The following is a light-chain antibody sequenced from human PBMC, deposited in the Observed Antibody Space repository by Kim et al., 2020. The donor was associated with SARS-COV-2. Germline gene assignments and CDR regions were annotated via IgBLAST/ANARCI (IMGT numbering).Light chain of an antibody. J-gene: IGKJ5*01. V-gene: IGKV1-17*01. CDR2: GAS. CDR3: LQHNSYPIT. Sequence: ASVGARVTITCRASQDIRNDLGWYQQNPGRAPKRLIYGASSLQSGVPSRLSGTGSGTEFTLTISSLQPEDFATYSCLQHNSYPITFGQGTRLEIK. CDR1: QDIRND.